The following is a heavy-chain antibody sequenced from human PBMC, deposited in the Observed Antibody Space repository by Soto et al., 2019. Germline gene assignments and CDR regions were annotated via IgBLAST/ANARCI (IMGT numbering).Heavy chain of an antibody. CDR3: ARVSSTYYYDSSGYYFAFGPQRPYYYYGMDV. Sequence: SETLSLICTVSGGSISSGGYYWSWIRQHPGKGLEWIGYIYYSGSTYYNPSLKSRVTISVDTSKNQFSLKLSSVTAADTAVYYCARVSSTYYYDSSGYYFAFGPQRPYYYYGMDVWGQGTTVTVSS. V-gene: IGHV4-31*03. CDR2: IYYSGST. J-gene: IGHJ6*02. D-gene: IGHD3-22*01. CDR1: GGSISSGGYY.